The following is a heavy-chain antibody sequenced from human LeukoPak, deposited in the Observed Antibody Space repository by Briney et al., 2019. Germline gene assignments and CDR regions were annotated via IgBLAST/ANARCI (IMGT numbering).Heavy chain of an antibody. Sequence: PGGSLRLSCSASGFTFSNYILNWVRQAPGEGLEWASSSSTSSTYMYYADSVKGRFTISRDNAKSSLYLQMDSLRAEDTAVYYCARAMSFYYGSAFDYWGQGTLVTVSS. D-gene: IGHD3-10*01. CDR2: SSTSSTYM. CDR3: ARAMSFYYGSAFDY. J-gene: IGHJ4*02. CDR1: GFTFSNYI. V-gene: IGHV3-21*01.